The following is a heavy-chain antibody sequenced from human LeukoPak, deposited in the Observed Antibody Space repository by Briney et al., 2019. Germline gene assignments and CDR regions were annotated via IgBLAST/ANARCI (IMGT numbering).Heavy chain of an antibody. CDR2: IIPIFGTA. Sequence: SVKVSCKASGGTFSIYAISWVRRAPGQGLEWMGGIIPIFGTANYAQKFQGRVTITADESTSTAYMELSSLRSEDTAVYYCARGTPETAIDYWGQGTLVTVSS. D-gene: IGHD2-21*02. V-gene: IGHV1-69*13. CDR3: ARGTPETAIDY. CDR1: GGTFSIYA. J-gene: IGHJ4*02.